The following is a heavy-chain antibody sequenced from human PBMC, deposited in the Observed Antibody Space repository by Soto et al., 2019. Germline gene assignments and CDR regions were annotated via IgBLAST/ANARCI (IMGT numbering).Heavy chain of an antibody. V-gene: IGHV1-8*01. CDR2: MNPNSGNT. CDR3: ARGRDFWSGTPRGFYYYMDV. Sequence: GATVKVSCKASGYTFTSYDINWVRQATGQGLEWMGWMNPNSGNTGYAQKFQGRVTMTRNTSTSTAYMELSSLRSEDTAVYYCARGRDFWSGTPRGFYYYMDVWGKGTTVTVSS. D-gene: IGHD3-3*01. J-gene: IGHJ6*03. CDR1: GYTFTSYD.